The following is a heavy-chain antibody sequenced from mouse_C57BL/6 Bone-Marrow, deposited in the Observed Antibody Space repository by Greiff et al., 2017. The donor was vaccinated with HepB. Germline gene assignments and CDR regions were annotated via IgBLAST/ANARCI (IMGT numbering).Heavy chain of an antibody. CDR1: GYTFTSYW. CDR3: AREEGWLLRYAMDY. D-gene: IGHD2-3*01. Sequence: QVQLQQPGAELVKPGASVKLSCKASGYTFTSYWMHWVKQRPGQGLEWIGMIHPNSGSTNYNEKFKSKATLTVDKSSRTAYMQRSSLTSEDSAVYYCAREEGWLLRYAMDYWGQGTSVTVSS. V-gene: IGHV1-64*01. CDR2: IHPNSGST. J-gene: IGHJ4*01.